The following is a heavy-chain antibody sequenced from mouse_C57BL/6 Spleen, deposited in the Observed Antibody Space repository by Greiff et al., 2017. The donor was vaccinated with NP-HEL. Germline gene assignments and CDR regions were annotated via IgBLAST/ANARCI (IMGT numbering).Heavy chain of an antibody. CDR2: IYPRSGNT. D-gene: IGHD1-1*01. J-gene: IGHJ4*01. Sequence: VQLQESGAELARPGASVKLSCKASGYTFTSYGISWVKQRTGQGLEWIGEIYPRSGNTYYNEKFKGKATLTADKSSSTAYMELRSLTSEDSAVYFCARLYITTVVAPMDYWGQGTSVTVSS. V-gene: IGHV1-81*01. CDR1: GYTFTSYG. CDR3: ARLYITTVVAPMDY.